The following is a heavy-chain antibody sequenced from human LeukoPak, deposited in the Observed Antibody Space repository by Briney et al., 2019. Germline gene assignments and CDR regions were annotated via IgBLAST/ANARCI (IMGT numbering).Heavy chain of an antibody. D-gene: IGHD5-24*01. J-gene: IGHJ4*02. CDR3: ARGGDGYNSPFDC. V-gene: IGHV3-48*01. Sequence: SGGSLRLSCAASGFTFSSYTMNWVRQAPGKGLEWVSYISSGNSNIYYADSVKGRFTISRDNAKNSLYLQVNSLRVEDTAVYYCARGGDGYNSPFDCWGQGTPVTVSS. CDR2: ISSGNSNI. CDR1: GFTFSSYT.